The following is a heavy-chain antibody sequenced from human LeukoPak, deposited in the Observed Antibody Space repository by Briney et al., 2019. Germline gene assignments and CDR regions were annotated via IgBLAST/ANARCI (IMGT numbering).Heavy chain of an antibody. CDR2: ISYDGSNK. Sequence: GGSLRLSCAASGFTFSSYAMHWVRQAPGKGLEWVAVISYDGSNKYYADSVKGRFTISRDNSKNTLYLQMNSLRAEDTAVYYCARDRDSSSWYGGYGMDVWGQGTTVTVSS. D-gene: IGHD6-13*01. J-gene: IGHJ6*02. CDR1: GFTFSSYA. CDR3: ARDRDSSSWYGGYGMDV. V-gene: IGHV3-30-3*01.